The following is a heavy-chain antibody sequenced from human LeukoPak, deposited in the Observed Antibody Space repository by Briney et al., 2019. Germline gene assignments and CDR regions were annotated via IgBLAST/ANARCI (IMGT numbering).Heavy chain of an antibody. CDR2: IYTSGST. D-gene: IGHD3-10*01. Sequence: PSETLSLTCTVSGDSFDSFFWSWIRQPPGKGLEWIGYIYTSGSTYYSPSLKSRVTISLDTSKNQFSLKLISVTAADTAVYYCARRGTWFDPWGQGTLVTVSS. J-gene: IGHJ5*02. CDR1: GDSFDSFF. V-gene: IGHV4-4*09. CDR3: ARRGTWFDP.